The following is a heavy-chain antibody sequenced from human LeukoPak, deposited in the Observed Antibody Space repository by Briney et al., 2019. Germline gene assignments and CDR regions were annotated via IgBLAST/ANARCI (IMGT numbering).Heavy chain of an antibody. J-gene: IGHJ4*02. CDR3: AKDGYGDYTDYFDY. CDR1: GFTFRSYA. D-gene: IGHD4-17*01. V-gene: IGHV3-30*04. Sequence: GGSLRLSCAASGFTFRSYAMHWVRQAPGKGLEWVAVISYDGSNKYYADSVKGRFTISRDNSKNTLYLQMNSLRAEDTAVYYCAKDGYGDYTDYFDYWGQGTLVTVSS. CDR2: ISYDGSNK.